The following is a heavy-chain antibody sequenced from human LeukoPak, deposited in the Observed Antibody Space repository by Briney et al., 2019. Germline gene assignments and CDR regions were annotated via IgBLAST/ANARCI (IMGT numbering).Heavy chain of an antibody. CDR3: ARGDPDISFAVAGEAFDI. Sequence: GGSLRLSRAASGFAFSNYGMNWVRQAPGKGLEWVSSISSSSSYIYYADSVKGRFTISRDNAKKLLYLQMNSLRAEDTAVYYCARGDPDISFAVAGEAFDIWGQGTMVTVSS. D-gene: IGHD6-19*01. J-gene: IGHJ3*02. CDR1: GFAFSNYG. CDR2: ISSSSSYI. V-gene: IGHV3-21*01.